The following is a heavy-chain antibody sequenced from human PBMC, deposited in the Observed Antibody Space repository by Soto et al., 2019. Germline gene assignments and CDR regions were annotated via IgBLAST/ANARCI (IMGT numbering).Heavy chain of an antibody. D-gene: IGHD3-3*01. V-gene: IGHV3-23*01. CDR3: AKNIRFLEWLSPAFDY. CDR2: ISGSGGST. J-gene: IGHJ4*02. Sequence: GGSLRLSCAASGFTFSSYAMSWVRQAPGKGLEWVSAISGSGGSTYYADSVKGRFTISRDNSKNTLYLQMNSLGAEDTAVYYCAKNIRFLEWLSPAFDYWGQGTLVTVSS. CDR1: GFTFSSYA.